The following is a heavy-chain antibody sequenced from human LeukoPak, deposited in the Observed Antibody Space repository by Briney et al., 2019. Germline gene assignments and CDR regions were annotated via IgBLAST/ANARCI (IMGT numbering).Heavy chain of an antibody. Sequence: GGSLRLSCAASGFTFNDYAMHWVRQAPGKGLEWVSLISWDAVITYYADSVKGRFTISRDNSKNSLYLQMNSLRPEDTALYYCVKGSRRIGDKTPFDPWGQGTLVTVSS. V-gene: IGHV3-43D*03. J-gene: IGHJ5*02. CDR2: ISWDAVIT. CDR1: GFTFNDYA. D-gene: IGHD3-3*01. CDR3: VKGSRRIGDKTPFDP.